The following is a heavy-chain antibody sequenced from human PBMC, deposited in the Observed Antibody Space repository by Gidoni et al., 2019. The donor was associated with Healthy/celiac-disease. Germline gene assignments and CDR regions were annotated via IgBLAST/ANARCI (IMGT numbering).Heavy chain of an antibody. D-gene: IGHD6-6*01. CDR3: ARDGYGEYSSSHFDY. V-gene: IGHV3-33*01. J-gene: IGHJ4*02. CDR2: IWYDGSNK. Sequence: QVQLVASGGGVVQPGRSLRLPCAASGFTFSSYGMHWVRQAPGQGLEWVAVIWYDGSNKYYADSVKGRFTISRDNSKNTLYLQMNSLRAEDTAVYYCARDGYGEYSSSHFDYWGQGTLVTVSS. CDR1: GFTFSSYG.